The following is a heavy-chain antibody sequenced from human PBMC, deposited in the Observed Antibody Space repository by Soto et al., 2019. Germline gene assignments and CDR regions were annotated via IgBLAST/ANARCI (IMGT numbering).Heavy chain of an antibody. CDR1: GYTFTSYC. CDR3: ARDCSGGSCPGHYYYYGMDV. CDR2: ISAYNGNT. Sequence: ASVKVSCKASGYTFTSYCISWVLQAPGQVLGWMGWISAYNGNTNYAQKLQGRVTMTTDTSTSTAYMELRSLRSDDTAVYYCARDCSGGSCPGHYYYYGMDVWGQGTTVTVS. D-gene: IGHD2-15*01. J-gene: IGHJ6*02. V-gene: IGHV1-18*01.